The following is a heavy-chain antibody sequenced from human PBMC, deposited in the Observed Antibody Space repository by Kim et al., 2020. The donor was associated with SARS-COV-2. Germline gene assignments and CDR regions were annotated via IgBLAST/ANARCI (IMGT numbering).Heavy chain of an antibody. Sequence: GGSLRLSCAASGFTFSSYGMHWVRQAPGKGLEWVAVIWYDGSNKYYADSVKGRFTISRDNSKNTLYLQMNSLRAEDTAVYYCARDLVSCSSTSCWNWFDPWGQGPLVTVSS. V-gene: IGHV3-33*01. D-gene: IGHD2-2*01. J-gene: IGHJ5*02. CDR3: ARDLVSCSSTSCWNWFDP. CDR1: GFTFSSYG. CDR2: IWYDGSNK.